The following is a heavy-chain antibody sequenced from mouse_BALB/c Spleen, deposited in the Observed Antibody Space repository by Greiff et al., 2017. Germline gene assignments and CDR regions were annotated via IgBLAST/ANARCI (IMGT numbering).Heavy chain of an antibody. CDR2: ISTYYGNI. CDR1: GYTFTDYA. J-gene: IGHJ2*02. Sequence: QVQLKESGPELVRPGVSGKISCKGSGYTFTDYAMHWVKQSHAKSLEWIGVISTYYGNINYNQKFKGKATMTVDKSSSTAYMELARLTSEESAIYYCTRSGDYDYFDYWGQGTSLTVSS. CDR3: TRSGDYDYFDY. D-gene: IGHD1-1*01. V-gene: IGHV1-67*01.